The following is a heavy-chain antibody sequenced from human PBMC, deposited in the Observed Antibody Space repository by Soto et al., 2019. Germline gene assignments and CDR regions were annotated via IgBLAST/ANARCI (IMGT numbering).Heavy chain of an antibody. Sequence: SETLSLTXGVSGDSITTYKWWTWVRQTPGRGLEWIGEIYDSGNTRYNPSLRSRVTISKDTSKNQLSLKLNSVTVADTAVYYCATCQLGEYYYAMDMWGQGTTVTVS. V-gene: IGHV4-4*02. CDR1: GDSITTYKW. CDR2: IYDSGNT. D-gene: IGHD7-27*01. J-gene: IGHJ6*02. CDR3: ATCQLGEYYYAMDM.